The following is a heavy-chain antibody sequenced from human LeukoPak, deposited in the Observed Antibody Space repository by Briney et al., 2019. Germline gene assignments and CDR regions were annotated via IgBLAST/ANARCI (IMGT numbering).Heavy chain of an antibody. CDR1: GGSISSYY. V-gene: IGHV4-59*01. CDR3: ARTLPGIAAAGPTFDY. J-gene: IGHJ4*02. D-gene: IGHD6-13*01. CDR2: IYYSGST. Sequence: SETLSLTCTVSGGSISSYYWSWIRQPPGKGLEWIGYIYYSGSTNYNPSLKSRVTISVDTSKNQFSLKLSSVTAADTAVYYCARTLPGIAAAGPTFDYWGQGTLVTVSS.